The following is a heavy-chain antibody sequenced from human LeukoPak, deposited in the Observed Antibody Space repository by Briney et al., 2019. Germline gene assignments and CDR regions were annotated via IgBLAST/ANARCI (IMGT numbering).Heavy chain of an antibody. CDR2: INHSGST. J-gene: IGHJ5*02. Sequence: SETLSLTCAVYGGSFSGYYWCWIRQPPRKGLEWVGEINHSGSTNYNPSLKSRVTISVDTSKNQFSLKLSSVTAADTAGYYCARFFRTSVSWFDPWGQGTLVTVSS. CDR1: GGSFSGYY. D-gene: IGHD2-2*01. CDR3: ARFFRTSVSWFDP. V-gene: IGHV4-34*01.